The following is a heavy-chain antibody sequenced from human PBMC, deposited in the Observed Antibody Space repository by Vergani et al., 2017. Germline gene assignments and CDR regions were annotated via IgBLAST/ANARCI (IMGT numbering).Heavy chain of an antibody. V-gene: IGHV4-59*11. CDR3: AGDTHSWQRADR. J-gene: IGHJ5*02. D-gene: IGHD6-13*01. Sequence: QVQLQESGPGLVKSSETLTLTCSVSFDSIRNLYCNWIRQPPGKGLEGIGSLSTTGGATHASHNPSLKSRVSISVDTSKSQFSLRLTSVTAADSAIYYXAGDTHSWQRADRWGQGLLVSVSS. CDR2: LSTTGGA. CDR1: FDSIRNLY.